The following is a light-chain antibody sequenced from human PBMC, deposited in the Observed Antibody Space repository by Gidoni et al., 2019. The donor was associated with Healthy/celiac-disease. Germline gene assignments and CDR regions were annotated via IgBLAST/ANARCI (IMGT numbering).Light chain of an antibody. CDR2: KVS. J-gene: IGKJ1*01. CDR3: IQGTHWRT. Sequence: DVVMTQSPLSLPVTLGQPASIPCRSSQSLVHSDGNTYLNWFQQRPGQSPRRLIYKVSNRDSGVPDRVSGSGSGTDFTLKISRVEAEDVGVYYCIQGTHWRTFGRGTKVEIK. CDR1: QSLVHSDGNTY. V-gene: IGKV2-30*02.